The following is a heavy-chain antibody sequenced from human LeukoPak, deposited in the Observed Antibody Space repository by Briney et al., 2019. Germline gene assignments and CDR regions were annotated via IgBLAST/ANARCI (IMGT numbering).Heavy chain of an antibody. CDR2: IKQDGSEK. CDR1: GFTFSSYW. Sequence: GGSLRLSCAASGFTFSSYWMNWVRQAPGKGLEWVASIKQDGSEKYYVDFLKGRFTISRDNAKNSLYLQMNSLRAEDTAVYYCARELYYDSSGYYSGYWGQGTLVTVSS. D-gene: IGHD3-22*01. V-gene: IGHV3-7*03. CDR3: ARELYYDSSGYYSGY. J-gene: IGHJ4*02.